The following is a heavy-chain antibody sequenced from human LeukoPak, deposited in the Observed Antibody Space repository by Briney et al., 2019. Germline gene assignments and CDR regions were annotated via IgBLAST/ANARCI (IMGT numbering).Heavy chain of an antibody. V-gene: IGHV3-53*01. CDR1: GFTVSGNY. Sequence: GGSLRLSCAASGFTVSGNYMSWVRQAPGKGLEWVSVIYSGGSTYYADSVKGRFTISRDNSKNTLYLQMNSLRAEDTAVYYCARELAGTRHFDYWGQGTLVTVSS. CDR2: IYSGGST. CDR3: ARELAGTRHFDY. J-gene: IGHJ4*02.